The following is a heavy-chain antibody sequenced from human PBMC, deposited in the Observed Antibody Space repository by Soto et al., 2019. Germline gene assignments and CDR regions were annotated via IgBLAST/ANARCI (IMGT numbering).Heavy chain of an antibody. CDR1: GGSISSYY. D-gene: IGHD6-6*01. CDR3: ARESWGGQLCP. V-gene: IGHV4-59*01. CDR2: IYYSGST. Sequence: QVQLQESGPGLVKPSETLSLTCTFSGGSISSYYWSWIRQPPGKGLEWLGSIYYSGSTNYNPSLKSRVTISVDTSMNQFSLKLSSVTAADTAVYFCARESWGGQLCPWGQGTLVTVSS. J-gene: IGHJ5*02.